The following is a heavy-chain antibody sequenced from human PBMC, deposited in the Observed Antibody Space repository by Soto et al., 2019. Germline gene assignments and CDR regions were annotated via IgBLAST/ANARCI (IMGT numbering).Heavy chain of an antibody. CDR1: GASISSYY. CDR3: ARDGGIAVAEYYFDY. D-gene: IGHD6-19*01. Sequence: SETLSLTCSVSGASISSYYYTWIRQTPGKGLEWIGYIYLGGSINYNPSFKSRVIISVDTSKNQFSVRLSSVTAADTAVYYCARDGGIAVAEYYFDYWGQGTLVTVSS. V-gene: IGHV4-59*01. CDR2: IYLGGSI. J-gene: IGHJ4*02.